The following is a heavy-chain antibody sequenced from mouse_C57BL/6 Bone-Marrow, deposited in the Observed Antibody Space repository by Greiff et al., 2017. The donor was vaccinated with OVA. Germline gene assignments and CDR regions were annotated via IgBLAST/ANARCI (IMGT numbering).Heavy chain of an antibody. J-gene: IGHJ1*03. D-gene: IGHD1-1*01. CDR3: ARDACYCSSSSWYFDV. Sequence: EVKLMESGGGLVQSGRSLRLSCATSGFTFSDFYMEWVRQAPGQGLEWIAASRNKANDYTTEYSASVKGRFIVSRDTSQCILYLQMNALRAEDTASYYSARDACYCSSSSWYFDVWGTGTTVTVSS. V-gene: IGHV7-1*01. CDR2: SRNKANDYTT. CDR1: GFTFSDFY.